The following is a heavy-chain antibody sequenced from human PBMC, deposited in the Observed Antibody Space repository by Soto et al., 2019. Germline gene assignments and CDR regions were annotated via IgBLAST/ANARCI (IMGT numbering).Heavy chain of an antibody. V-gene: IGHV3-23*01. CDR3: GKGPFPERLLGTLGAFDF. CDR2: LSGSGRST. J-gene: IGHJ3*01. Sequence: EVQVLESGGGLVQPGGSLRLSCAASGFTFSTYGMSWVRQAPGKGLEWVSDLSGSGRSTYYTDSVKGRFTISRDNSKNTLYLQMNSLRAEDTAVYYCGKGPFPERLLGTLGAFDFWGQGTMVTVSS. CDR1: GFTFSTYG.